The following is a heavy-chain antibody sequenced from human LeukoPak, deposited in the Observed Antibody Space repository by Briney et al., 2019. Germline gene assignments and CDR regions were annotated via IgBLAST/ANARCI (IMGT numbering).Heavy chain of an antibody. V-gene: IGHV4-34*01. J-gene: IGHJ4*02. D-gene: IGHD3-3*01. CDR3: ARGAGGYDFWSGYYSRDFDY. CDR1: GGSFSGYY. Sequence: SETLSLTCAVYGGSFSGYYWSWIRQPPGKGLEWIGEINHSGSTNYNPSLKSRVTISVDTSKNQFSLKLSSVTAADTAVYYCARGAGGYDFWSGYYSRDFDYWGQGTLVTVSS. CDR2: INHSGST.